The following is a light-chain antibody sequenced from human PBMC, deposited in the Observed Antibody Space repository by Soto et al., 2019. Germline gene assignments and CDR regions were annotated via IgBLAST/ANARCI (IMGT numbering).Light chain of an antibody. Sequence: QSVLTQPPSASGSPGQSVTISCTGTKNDIGLYDFVSWYQHHPGKAPRLIIYEVVQRPSGVPDRFSGSKSGNTASLTVSGLQAADEADYFCKSYAGSNTYVFGSGTKVNV. CDR2: EVV. J-gene: IGLJ1*01. V-gene: IGLV2-8*01. CDR3: KSYAGSNTYV. CDR1: KNDIGLYDF.